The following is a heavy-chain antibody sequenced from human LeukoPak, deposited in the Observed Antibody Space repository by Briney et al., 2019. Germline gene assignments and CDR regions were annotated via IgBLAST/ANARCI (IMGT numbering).Heavy chain of an antibody. CDR2: INHSGST. J-gene: IGHJ4*02. CDR1: GGSISSHY. CDR3: ARCSGWYGPFDY. V-gene: IGHV4-34*01. D-gene: IGHD6-19*01. Sequence: SETLSLTCTVSGGSISSHYWSWIRQPPGKGLEWIGEINHSGSTNYNPSLKSRVTISVDTSKNQFSLKLSSVTAADTAVYYCARCSGWYGPFDYWGQGTLVTVSS.